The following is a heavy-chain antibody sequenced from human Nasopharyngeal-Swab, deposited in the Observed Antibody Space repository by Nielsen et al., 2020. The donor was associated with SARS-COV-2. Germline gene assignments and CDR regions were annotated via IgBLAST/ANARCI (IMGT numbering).Heavy chain of an antibody. CDR1: GFTFSSYG. D-gene: IGHD5-18*01. J-gene: IGHJ4*02. CDR3: ARAETGYSYGYPFDY. CDR2: IWYDGSNK. Sequence: GSLRLSCAASGFTFSSYGMHWVRQAPGKGLEWVAVIWYDGSNKYYAESVKGRFTISRDNSKNTLYLQMNSLKAEDTAVYYCARAETGYSYGYPFDYWGQGTLVTVSS. V-gene: IGHV3-33*01.